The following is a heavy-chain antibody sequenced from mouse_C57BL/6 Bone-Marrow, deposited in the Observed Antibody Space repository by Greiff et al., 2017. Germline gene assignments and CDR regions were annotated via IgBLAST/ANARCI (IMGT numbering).Heavy chain of an antibody. V-gene: IGHV1-50*01. CDR3: AIRDPMDY. CDR1: GYTFTSYW. CDR2: IDPSDSYT. J-gene: IGHJ4*01. Sequence: QVQLQQPGAELVKPGASVKLSCKASGYTFTSYWMQWVKQRPGQGLEWIGEIDPSDSYTNYNQKFKGKATLTVDTSSSTAYMQRSRLTSEDTAVYYCAIRDPMDYWGQGTSGTVSS.